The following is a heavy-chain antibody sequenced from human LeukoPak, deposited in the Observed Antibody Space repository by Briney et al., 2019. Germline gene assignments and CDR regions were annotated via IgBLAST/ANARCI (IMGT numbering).Heavy chain of an antibody. V-gene: IGHV4-31*03. CDR1: GCSISSYGLH. J-gene: IGHJ3*02. D-gene: IGHD2-15*01. CDR3: ARGVDCSDFAFDI. CDR2: IYYSGRT. Sequence: SETLSLTCTVSGCSISSYGLHWIWIRQHPGKGLEWIGYIYYSGRTYYNPSLKSRVTISEDTYKNQFSLKVSSVTAADTDVYYCARGVDCSDFAFDIWGQGTMVTVSP.